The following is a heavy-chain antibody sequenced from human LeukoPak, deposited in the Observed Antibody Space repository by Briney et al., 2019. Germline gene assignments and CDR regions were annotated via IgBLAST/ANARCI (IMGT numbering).Heavy chain of an antibody. CDR2: INDSGRT. CDR1: GGSFSNYY. J-gene: IGHJ6*03. D-gene: IGHD1-7*01. V-gene: IGHV4-34*01. Sequence: SETLSLTCAVYGGSFSNYYWSWIRQPPRKGRGWIGEINDSGRTNYNPSLMSRVTVSVDTSKKQFSLRLTSVTATDTAVYYCARRWNYGRNYYIDVWGKGATVSVSS. CDR3: ARRWNYGRNYYIDV.